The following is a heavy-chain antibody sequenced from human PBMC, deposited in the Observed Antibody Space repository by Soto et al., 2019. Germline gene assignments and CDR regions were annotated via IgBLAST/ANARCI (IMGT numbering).Heavy chain of an antibody. CDR1: GYTFFTYD. J-gene: IGHJ4*02. CDR2: MQPSTGRT. D-gene: IGHD1-26*01. V-gene: IGHV1-8*02. Sequence: ASVKVSCKASGYTFFTYDISWVRQAPGQGLEWMGWMQPSTGRTGYAQKFQGRVTMTRDTSINTAYMELTTLTSDDTAFYYCARGVSAGVDYWGQGTLVTVSA. CDR3: ARGVSAGVDY.